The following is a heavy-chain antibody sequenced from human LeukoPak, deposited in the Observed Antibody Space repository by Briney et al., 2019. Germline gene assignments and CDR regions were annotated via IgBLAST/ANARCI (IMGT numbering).Heavy chain of an antibody. J-gene: IGHJ4*02. CDR2: ISGSGGST. CDR3: ASSYRDYLEHQFDY. Sequence: PGGSLRLSCAASGFTFSSYAMSWVRQAPGKGLEWVSAISGSGGSTYYADSVKGRFTISRDNSKNTLYLQMNSLRAEDTAVYYCASSYRDYLEHQFDYWGQGTLVTVSS. D-gene: IGHD4-11*01. V-gene: IGHV3-23*01. CDR1: GFTFSSYA.